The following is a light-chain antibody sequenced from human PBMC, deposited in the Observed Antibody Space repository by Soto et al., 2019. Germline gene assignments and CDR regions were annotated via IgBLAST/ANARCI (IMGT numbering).Light chain of an antibody. CDR1: SPNIGAGYD. V-gene: IGLV1-40*01. CDR3: QSYDRSLSGWV. J-gene: IGLJ3*02. Sequence: QSVLTQPPSVSGAPGQRVTISCTGSSPNIGAGYDVHWYQQLPGTAPKLLIYGNSNRPSGVPDRFSGSKSGTSASLAITGLQAEDEADYYCQSYDRSLSGWVFGGGTTLTVL. CDR2: GNS.